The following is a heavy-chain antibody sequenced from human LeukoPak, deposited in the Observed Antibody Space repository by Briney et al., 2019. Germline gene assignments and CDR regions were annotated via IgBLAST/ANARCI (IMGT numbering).Heavy chain of an antibody. Sequence: RGSLRLSCVASGFTFSSFEMNWVRQAPGKGLESIAYINYSGSGIYYADSVKGRFPISRDNTNNSLWLQMNSLRAEDTGVYYCARAAGVFWSGYTWFAPWGQGTLVTVSS. CDR2: INYSGSGI. D-gene: IGHD3-3*01. V-gene: IGHV3-48*03. CDR3: ARAAGVFWSGYTWFAP. J-gene: IGHJ5*02. CDR1: GFTFSSFE.